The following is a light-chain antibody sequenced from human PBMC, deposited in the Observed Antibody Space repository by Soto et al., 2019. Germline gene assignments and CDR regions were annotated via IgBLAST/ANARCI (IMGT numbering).Light chain of an antibody. CDR3: QQRSNWPSIT. Sequence: ELVWTQSPATLSLSPGERATLSRRASQSISSYLAWYPPKPGQAPRLLIYDASNRATGIPARFSGSGSGTDSTPTISSLEPEDFAVYYCQQRSNWPSITFGQGTRLEIK. CDR2: DAS. J-gene: IGKJ5*01. CDR1: QSISSY. V-gene: IGKV3-11*01.